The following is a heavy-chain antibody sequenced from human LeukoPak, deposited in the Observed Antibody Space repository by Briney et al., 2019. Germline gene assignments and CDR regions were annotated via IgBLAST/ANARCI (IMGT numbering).Heavy chain of an antibody. Sequence: SETLSLTCTVSGGSISSYYWSWIRQPPGKGLEWIGYISYSGSTNYNPSLKSRVTISVDTSKNQFSLKLSSVTAADTAVYYCATRTHHPYYYYYYYMDVWGKGTTVTVSS. CDR1: GGSISSYY. J-gene: IGHJ6*03. CDR2: ISYSGST. D-gene: IGHD1-14*01. V-gene: IGHV4-59*12. CDR3: ATRTHHPYYYYYYYMDV.